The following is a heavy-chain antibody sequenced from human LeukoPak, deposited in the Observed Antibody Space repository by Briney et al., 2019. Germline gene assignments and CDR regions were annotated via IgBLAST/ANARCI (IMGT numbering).Heavy chain of an antibody. CDR1: GFTFSSYG. Sequence: GGSLRLSCAASGFTFSSYGMHWVRQAPGKGLEWVAVIWYNGSNKYYADSVKGRFTISRDNSKNTLYLQMNSLRAEDTAVYYCARETPEGSGGGSYYGMDVWGQGTTVTVSS. V-gene: IGHV3-33*01. CDR2: IWYNGSNK. D-gene: IGHD2-15*01. J-gene: IGHJ6*02. CDR3: ARETPEGSGGGSYYGMDV.